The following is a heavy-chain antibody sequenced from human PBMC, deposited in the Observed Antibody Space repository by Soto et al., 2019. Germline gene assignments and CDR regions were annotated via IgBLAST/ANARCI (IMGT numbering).Heavy chain of an antibody. Sequence: SETLSLTCAVYGGSFSGYYWSCIRQTPGKGLEWLWEINHSGSTNYNPSLKSRVTISVDTSKNQFSLKLISVTAEDTAVYYCARVGSIAVAGYYYYYGMDVWGQGTTVT. J-gene: IGHJ6*02. CDR1: GGSFSGYY. D-gene: IGHD6-19*01. CDR3: ARVGSIAVAGYYYYYGMDV. V-gene: IGHV4-34*01. CDR2: INHSGST.